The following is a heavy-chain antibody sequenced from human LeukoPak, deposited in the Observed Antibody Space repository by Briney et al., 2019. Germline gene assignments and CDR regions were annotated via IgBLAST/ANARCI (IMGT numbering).Heavy chain of an antibody. D-gene: IGHD2-15*01. J-gene: IGHJ6*02. Sequence: PSETLSLTCTVSGGSISSGDYYWSWIRQPPGKGLEWIRYIYYSGSTYYNPSLKSRVTISVDTSKNQFSLKLSSVTAVDTAVYYCARAPYCSGGSCYFYYYYGMDVWGPGTTVTVSS. CDR1: GGSISSGDYY. V-gene: IGHV4-30-4*01. CDR2: IYYSGST. CDR3: ARAPYCSGGSCYFYYYYGMDV.